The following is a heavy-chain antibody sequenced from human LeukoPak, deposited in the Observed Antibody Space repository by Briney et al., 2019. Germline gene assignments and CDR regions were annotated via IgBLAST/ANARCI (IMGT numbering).Heavy chain of an antibody. CDR1: GYTFTSYG. J-gene: IGHJ3*02. CDR2: ISAYNGNT. V-gene: IGHV1-18*01. CDR3: PRDPRSHYYDSSRGAFDI. D-gene: IGHD3-22*01. Sequence: ASVKVSCKASGYTFTSYGISWVRQAPGQGLEWMGWISAYNGNTNYAQKLQGRVTMTTDTSTSTAYMELRSLRSDDTAVYYCPRDPRSHYYDSSRGAFDIWGQGTMVTVSS.